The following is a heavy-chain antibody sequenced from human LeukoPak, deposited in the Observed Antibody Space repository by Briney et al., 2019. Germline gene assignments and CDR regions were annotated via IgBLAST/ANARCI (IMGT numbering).Heavy chain of an antibody. CDR2: ISYDGSNK. V-gene: IGHV3-30*04. D-gene: IGHD7-27*01. Sequence: GGSLRLSCAASGFTFSSYAMHWVRQAPGKGLEWVAVISYDGSNKYYADSVKGRFTISRDNSKNTLYLQMNSLGAEDTAVYYCAKTSLGHPPYYCTMDVWGQGTTVTVSS. CDR3: AKTSLGHPPYYCTMDV. CDR1: GFTFSSYA. J-gene: IGHJ6*02.